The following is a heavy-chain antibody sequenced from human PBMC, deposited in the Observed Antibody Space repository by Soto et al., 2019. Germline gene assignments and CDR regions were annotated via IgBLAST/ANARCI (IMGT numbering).Heavy chain of an antibody. CDR1: GFTFSSYA. CDR2: ISGSVGNT. D-gene: IGHD3-3*01. J-gene: IGHJ5*02. Sequence: EVELLESGGGMVQPGGSLRLSCVASGFTFSSYAMSWVRQAPGKGLEWVSAISGSVGNTYYSDSVEGRFTISRDNSENTLFLQMNSLRAEDTAVYYCAKAAGGYDFWSGGMNWFDPWGQGPLVTVCS. V-gene: IGHV3-23*01. CDR3: AKAAGGYDFWSGGMNWFDP.